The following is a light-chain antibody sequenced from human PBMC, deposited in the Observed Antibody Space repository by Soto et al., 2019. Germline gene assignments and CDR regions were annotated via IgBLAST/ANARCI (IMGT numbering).Light chain of an antibody. Sequence: EIVLTQSPGTLSLYKGARATLSCRASQSVSTSSLAWYQQKGGQAPRLLIHGASSRAAGIPDRFSGSGSGTDFTLTISCLEPEDSAVYCCQRHADWLLTFGGGTKVDI. CDR2: GAS. V-gene: IGKV3-20*01. CDR1: QSVSTSS. CDR3: QRHADWLLT. J-gene: IGKJ4*01.